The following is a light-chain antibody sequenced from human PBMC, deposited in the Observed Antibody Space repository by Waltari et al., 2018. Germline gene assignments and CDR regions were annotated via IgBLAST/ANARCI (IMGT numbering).Light chain of an antibody. CDR1: SSDVWCYHR. V-gene: IGLV2-23*02. Sequence: QSALTQPASVSGSPGQSITISCPGTSSDVWCYHRVSWYQQNPGEVPKRMIYEVNKRPSGVADRFSGSKSGNTATLTISGLQAEDEADYYCSSHTSDLSWLFGGGTKVTVL. J-gene: IGLJ3*02. CDR3: SSHTSDLSWL. CDR2: EVN.